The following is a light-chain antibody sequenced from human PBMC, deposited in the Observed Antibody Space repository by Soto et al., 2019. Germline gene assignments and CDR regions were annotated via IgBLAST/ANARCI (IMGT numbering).Light chain of an antibody. V-gene: IGKV1-39*01. CDR3: QQSYSTPTGT. CDR1: QSIXSY. J-gene: IGKJ1*01. CDR2: AAP. Sequence: IQLTQSPASLSSSVGDRVTITCRASQSIXSYFAGYQERPGKAPKFLRXAAPTLQSAVPSRFSGSGSGTDFTLLISSMLPAEFVTDYCQQSYSTPTGTFGQGTKVDIK.